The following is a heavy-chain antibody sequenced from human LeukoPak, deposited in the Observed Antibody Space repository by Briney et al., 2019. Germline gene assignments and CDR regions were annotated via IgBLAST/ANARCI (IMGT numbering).Heavy chain of an antibody. CDR1: GGSISSHY. CDR2: IYYSGST. V-gene: IGHV4-59*11. D-gene: IGHD2-15*01. J-gene: IGHJ4*02. CDR3: ARSTGDCSGGTCYSDFDC. Sequence: SETLSLTFTVSGGSISSHYWSWIRQPPGKGLEWIGYIYYSGSTNYNPSLKSRVTISVDTSKDQFSLKLSSVTAADTAVYYCARSTGDCSGGTCYSDFDCWGQGTLVTVSS.